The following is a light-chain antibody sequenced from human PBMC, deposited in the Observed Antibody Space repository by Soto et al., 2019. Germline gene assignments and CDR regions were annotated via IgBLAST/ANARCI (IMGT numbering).Light chain of an antibody. J-gene: IGLJ2*01. CDR3: SSYAGSNNFV. CDR2: EVS. Sequence: QSALTQPPSASGSPGQSVTISCTGTSSDVGDYNYVSWYQQHPGKAPKLMIYEVSKRPSGVPDRFSGSKSGNTASLTVSGHQAEDEADYYCSSYAGSNNFVFGGGTKLTVL. CDR1: SSDVGDYNY. V-gene: IGLV2-8*01.